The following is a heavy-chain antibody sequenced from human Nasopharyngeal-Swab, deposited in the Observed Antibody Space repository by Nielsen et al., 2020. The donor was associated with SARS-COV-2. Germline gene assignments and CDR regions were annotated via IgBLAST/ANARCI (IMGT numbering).Heavy chain of an antibody. CDR3: AKAETPYSNYGDYYYGMDV. D-gene: IGHD4-11*01. Sequence: WIRQPPGKGLEWVSVIYSGGSSTYYADSVKGRFTISRDNSKNQLYLQMNSLRAEDTAVYYCAKAETPYSNYGDYYYGMDVWGQGTTVTVSS. CDR2: IYSGGSST. J-gene: IGHJ6*02. V-gene: IGHV3-23*03.